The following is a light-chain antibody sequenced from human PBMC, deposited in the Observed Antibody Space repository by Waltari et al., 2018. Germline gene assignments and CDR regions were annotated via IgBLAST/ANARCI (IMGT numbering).Light chain of an antibody. J-gene: IGLJ2*01. CDR1: SSDVGGYNY. CDR3: SSYTSSSTKVV. Sequence: QSALTQPASVSGSPGQSITISCTGTSSDVGGYNYASCYQQHPGKAPKLMIYDVSNRPSGVSNRFSGSKSGNTASLTISGLQAEDEADYYCSSYTSSSTKVVFGGGTKLTVL. V-gene: IGLV2-14*03. CDR2: DVS.